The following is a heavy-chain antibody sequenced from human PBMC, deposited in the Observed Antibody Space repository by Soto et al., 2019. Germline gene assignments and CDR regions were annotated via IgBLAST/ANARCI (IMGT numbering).Heavy chain of an antibody. D-gene: IGHD5-18*01. CDR3: ARALPLRTWIQGYFGY. J-gene: IGHJ4*02. CDR1: GGSFSGYY. Sequence: KTSETLSLTCAAYGGSFSGYYWSWIRQPPGKGLEWIGEINHSGSTNYNPSLKSRVTISVDTSKNQFSLKLSSVTAADTAVYYCARALPLRTWIQGYFGYWGQGTLVTVSS. V-gene: IGHV4-34*01. CDR2: INHSGST.